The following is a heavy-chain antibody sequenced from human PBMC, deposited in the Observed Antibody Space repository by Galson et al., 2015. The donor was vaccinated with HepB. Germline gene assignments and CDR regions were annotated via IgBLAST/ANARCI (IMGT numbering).Heavy chain of an antibody. V-gene: IGHV1-18*01. CDR2: IGAYNGKT. Sequence: SVKVSCKASGYTFTSYGISWVRQAPGQGLEWMGWIGAYNGKTNYAQKLQGRVTMTTDTSTSTAYMELSSLRSEDTAVYYCARVVGTKSWFDPWGQGTLVAVSS. J-gene: IGHJ5*02. CDR1: GYTFTSYG. D-gene: IGHD1-26*01. CDR3: ARVVGTKSWFDP.